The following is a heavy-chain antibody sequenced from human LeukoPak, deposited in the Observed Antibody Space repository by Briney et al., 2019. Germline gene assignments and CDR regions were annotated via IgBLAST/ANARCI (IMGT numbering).Heavy chain of an antibody. D-gene: IGHD3-22*01. Sequence: SETLSLTCTVSGGSISSYYWSWIRQPPGKGLEWIGYIYYSGSTNYNPSLKSRVTMSVDTSKNQFSLKLSSVTAADTAVYYCARDPHLNHDSSGYYYFDYWGQGTLVTVSS. J-gene: IGHJ4*02. CDR1: GGSISSYY. CDR2: IYYSGST. CDR3: ARDPHLNHDSSGYYYFDY. V-gene: IGHV4-59*01.